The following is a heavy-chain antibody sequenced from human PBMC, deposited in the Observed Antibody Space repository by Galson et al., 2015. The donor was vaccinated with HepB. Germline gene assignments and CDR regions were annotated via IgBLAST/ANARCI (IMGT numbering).Heavy chain of an antibody. Sequence: QSGAEVKKPGESLKISCKGSGYFFKSYWIGWVRLTPGKGLEWMRIIHPGDSDTRYSPSFQGQVTISADRSIDTAYLHWSSLKAADTATYYCARHVGPSAAGYFDYWSQGILVTVSS. CDR1: GYFFKSYW. CDR3: ARHVGPSAAGYFDY. D-gene: IGHD6-13*01. V-gene: IGHV5-51*01. J-gene: IGHJ4*02. CDR2: IHPGDSDT.